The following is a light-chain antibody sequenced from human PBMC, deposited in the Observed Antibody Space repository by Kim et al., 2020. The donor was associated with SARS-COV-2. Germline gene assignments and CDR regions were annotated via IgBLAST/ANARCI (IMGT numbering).Light chain of an antibody. J-gene: IGKJ4*01. CDR1: QDISNY. CDR2: DAS. Sequence: DIQMTQSPSSLSASVGDRVTITCQASQDISNYLNWYQQKPEKAPKLLFYDASNLETGVPSRFSGSGSGTDFTFTISSLQPEDIATYYCQQYDNLPLTFGGGTKVDIK. V-gene: IGKV1-33*01. CDR3: QQYDNLPLT.